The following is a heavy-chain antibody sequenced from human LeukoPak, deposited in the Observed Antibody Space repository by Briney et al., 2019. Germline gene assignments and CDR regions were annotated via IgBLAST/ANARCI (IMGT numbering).Heavy chain of an antibody. CDR1: GYTFTGYY. Sequence: ASVKVSCKASGYTFTGYYMHWVRQAPGQGLEWMGWINPNSGGTNYAQRFQGRVTMTRDTSISTAYMELSRLRSDDTAVYYCARGIAVAGRGKDYFDYWGQGTLVTVSS. D-gene: IGHD6-19*01. J-gene: IGHJ4*02. CDR3: ARGIAVAGRGKDYFDY. CDR2: INPNSGGT. V-gene: IGHV1-2*02.